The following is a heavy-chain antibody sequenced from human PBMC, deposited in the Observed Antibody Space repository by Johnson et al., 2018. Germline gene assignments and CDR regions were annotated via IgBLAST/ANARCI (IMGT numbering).Heavy chain of an antibody. D-gene: IGHD5-18*01. V-gene: IGHV4-59*01. CDR2: AFYSGRA. CDR1: GVSITNYY. Sequence: QVQLQESGPGRVKPSETLSLTCSVSGVSITNYYWSWIRQPPGKGLEWLGYAFYSGRAKYNPSLKSRVTRSVDTSKSQFSLKLTPVTAADTAVYYCGRDHTATLRYSDYWGQGTLVTVSS. CDR3: GRDHTATLRYSDY. J-gene: IGHJ4*02.